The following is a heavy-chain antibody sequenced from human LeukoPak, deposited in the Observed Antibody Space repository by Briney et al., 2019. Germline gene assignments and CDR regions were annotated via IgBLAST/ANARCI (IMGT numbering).Heavy chain of an antibody. J-gene: IGHJ4*02. D-gene: IGHD3-3*02. CDR3: ARVHSGPTTFLEWLLYWDY. CDR1: GFTFSDYY. V-gene: IGHV3-11*04. Sequence: GGSLRLSCAASGFTFSDYYMSWIRQAPGKGLEWVSYISSSGSTIYYADSVKGRFTISRDNAKNSLYLQMNSLRAEDTAVYYCARVHSGPTTFLEWLLYWDYWGQGTLVTVSS. CDR2: ISSSGSTI.